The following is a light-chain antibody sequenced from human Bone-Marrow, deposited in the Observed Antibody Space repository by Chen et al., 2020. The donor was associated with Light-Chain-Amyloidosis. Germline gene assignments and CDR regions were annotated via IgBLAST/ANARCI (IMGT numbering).Light chain of an antibody. CDR1: QTISSYY. J-gene: IGKJ4*01. CDR2: GSS. Sequence: EIVLTQSPGTLSLAPGEGANLSCRARQTISSYYLTWYQQKFGQAPRLLIYGSSSRATGLPDRFTGSGSGTDFSLTINRLEPEDFAMYYCQQYGTSPLTCGGGTKVEIK. CDR3: QQYGTSPLT. V-gene: IGKV3-20*01.